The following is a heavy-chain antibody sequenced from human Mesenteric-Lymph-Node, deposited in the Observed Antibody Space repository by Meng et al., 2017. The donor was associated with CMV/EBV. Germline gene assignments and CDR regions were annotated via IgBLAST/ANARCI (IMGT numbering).Heavy chain of an antibody. Sequence: YTFTGYYMHWVRQAPGQGLEWMGWINPNSGGTNYAQKFQGRVTMTRDTSISTAYMELSRLRSDDTALYYCARDGWCSSTTCYSWFDPWGQGTLVTVSS. CDR3: ARDGWCSSTTCYSWFDP. CDR2: INPNSGGT. CDR1: YTFTGYY. D-gene: IGHD2-2*01. V-gene: IGHV1-2*02. J-gene: IGHJ5*02.